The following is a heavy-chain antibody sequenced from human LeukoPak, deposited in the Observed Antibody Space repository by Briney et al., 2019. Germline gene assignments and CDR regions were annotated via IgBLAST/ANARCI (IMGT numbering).Heavy chain of an antibody. CDR3: AKGAGRFGEFAPEY. V-gene: IGHV3-23*01. CDR2: ISTSGGSS. J-gene: IGHJ4*02. Sequence: GESLRLSCAASGFTFGSYAMSWVRQAPGKGLEWVSGISTSGGSSSCADSVKGRFTISRDNSKNTLYLQMNSLRAEDTAVYYCAKGAGRFGEFAPEYWGQGTRVTVSS. CDR1: GFTFGSYA. D-gene: IGHD3-10*01.